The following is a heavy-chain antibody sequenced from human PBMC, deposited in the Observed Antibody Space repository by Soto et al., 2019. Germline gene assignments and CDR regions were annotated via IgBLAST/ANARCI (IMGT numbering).Heavy chain of an antibody. CDR1: GGSISSYY. D-gene: IGHD5-12*01. J-gene: IGHJ6*02. CDR2: IYYSGST. V-gene: IGHV4-59*01. CDR3: ARDRRDGYNLEGSYYYGMDV. Sequence: PSETLSLTCTVSGGSISSYYWSWIRQPPGKGLEWIGYIYYSGSTNYNPSLKSRVTISVDTSKNQFSLKLSSVTAADTAVYYCARDRRDGYNLEGSYYYGMDVWGQGTTVTVSS.